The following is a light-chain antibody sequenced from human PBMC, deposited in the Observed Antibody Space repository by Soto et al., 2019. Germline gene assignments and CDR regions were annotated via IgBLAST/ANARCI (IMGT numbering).Light chain of an antibody. J-gene: IGLJ3*02. CDR3: AAWDDSLSAWV. CDR1: SSNIGSNY. Sequence: QSVLTQPPSASGTPGQRVTISCSRSSSNIGSNYVFWYQQLPGTAPKLLIYRDNQRPSGVPDRFSGSKSDTSASLAISGLRSADEADYYCAAWDDSLSAWVFGGGTKLTVL. CDR2: RDN. V-gene: IGLV1-47*01.